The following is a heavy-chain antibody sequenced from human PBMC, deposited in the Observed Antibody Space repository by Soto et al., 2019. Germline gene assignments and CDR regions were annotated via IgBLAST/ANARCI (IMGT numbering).Heavy chain of an antibody. J-gene: IGHJ2*01. CDR3: ARCYCSIGSCYTCWHFDL. CDR1: GYTFSHYG. D-gene: IGHD2-15*01. Sequence: GPGVKKPGASVKVSCQASGYTFSHYGISWVRQAPGQGLEWMGWIGPYNGNTDYAQNFQGRVTITRDTSTNTAYMELRSLRSDDTALYYCARCYCSIGSCYTCWHFDLWGRGALLTVSS. V-gene: IGHV1-18*01. CDR2: IGPYNGNT.